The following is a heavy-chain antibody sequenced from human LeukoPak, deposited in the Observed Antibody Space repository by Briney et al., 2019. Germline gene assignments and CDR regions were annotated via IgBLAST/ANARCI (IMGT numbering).Heavy chain of an antibody. CDR3: AKDRGSAPYCIDY. CDR1: GFTFSTYA. Sequence: GGSLRLSCAASGFTFSTYAMSWVRQAPAKGLEWVSAISGSGGNTHYADSVKGRFTISRDNSKSMVYLQMNSLRAEDTAVYYCAKDRGSAPYCIDYWGQGTLVTVSS. CDR2: ISGSGGNT. V-gene: IGHV3-23*01. D-gene: IGHD3-10*01. J-gene: IGHJ4*02.